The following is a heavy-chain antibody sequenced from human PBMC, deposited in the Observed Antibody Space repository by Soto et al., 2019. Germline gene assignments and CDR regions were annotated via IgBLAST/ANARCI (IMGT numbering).Heavy chain of an antibody. V-gene: IGHV4-39*01. CDR2: IKYTGDT. CDR3: ATSENGDFDSDTSFCDY. CDR1: GGSISSSSYY. J-gene: IGHJ4*02. D-gene: IGHD3-9*01. Sequence: SETLSLTCTVSGGSISSSSYYWDWIRQSPGKGLEWIGNIKYTGDTFYNPSLNSRLTISVDTSKNQFSLKLTSVTAADTALYYCATSENGDFDSDTSFCDYWRQGTLVTVS.